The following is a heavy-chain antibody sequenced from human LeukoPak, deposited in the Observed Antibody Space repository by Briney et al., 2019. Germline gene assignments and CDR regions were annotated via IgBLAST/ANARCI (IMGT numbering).Heavy chain of an antibody. CDR3: VTRDGVSSGFFNLDY. V-gene: IGHV7-4-1*02. CDR1: GYTFTHYA. Sequence: ASVKVSYKASGYTFTHYAMNWVRQAPGQGLEWMGWINTNTGNPTYAQGFTGRFVFSLDTSVSTAYLQISSLKAEDTAVYYCVTRDGVSSGFFNLDYWGQGTLVTVSS. CDR2: INTNTGNP. D-gene: IGHD3-22*01. J-gene: IGHJ4*02.